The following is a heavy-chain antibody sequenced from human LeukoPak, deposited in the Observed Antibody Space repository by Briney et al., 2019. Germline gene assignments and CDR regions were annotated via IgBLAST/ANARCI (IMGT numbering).Heavy chain of an antibody. CDR2: IYSGGTT. J-gene: IGHJ5*02. CDR1: GFTVNSNY. D-gene: IGHD2-15*01. CDR3: ARGPGVAPLWFDP. Sequence: GGSLRLSCAASGFTVNSNYMSWVRQAPGKGLEWVSVIYSGGTTYYADSVKGRFTISRDNSKNTLYLQMNSLRAEDTAVYYCARGPGVAPLWFDPWGQGTLVTVSS. V-gene: IGHV3-53*01.